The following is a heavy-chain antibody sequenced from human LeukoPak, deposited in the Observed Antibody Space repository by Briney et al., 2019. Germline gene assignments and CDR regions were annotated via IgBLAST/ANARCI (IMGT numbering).Heavy chain of an antibody. D-gene: IGHD3-22*01. Sequence: ASVKVSCKASGGTFSSYAISWVRQAPGQGLEWMGGIIPIFCTANYAQKFQGRVTITTDESTSTAYMELSSLRSEDTAVYYCASVYDSSGYYSRDKYYFDYWGQGTLVTVSS. J-gene: IGHJ4*02. CDR3: ASVYDSSGYYSRDKYYFDY. CDR2: IIPIFCTA. V-gene: IGHV1-69*05. CDR1: GGTFSSYA.